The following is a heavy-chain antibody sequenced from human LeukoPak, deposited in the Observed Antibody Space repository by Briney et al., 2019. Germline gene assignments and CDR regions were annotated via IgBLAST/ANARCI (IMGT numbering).Heavy chain of an antibody. Sequence: PSQTLSLTCTVSGGSISSGSYYWSWIRQPAGKELEWIGRIYTSGSTNYNPSLKSRVTISVDTSKNQFSLKLSSVTAADTAVYYCARGSSGMEYNWFDPWGQGTLVTVSS. CDR1: GGSISSGSYY. CDR2: IYTSGST. J-gene: IGHJ5*02. V-gene: IGHV4-61*02. D-gene: IGHD3-3*01. CDR3: ARGSSGMEYNWFDP.